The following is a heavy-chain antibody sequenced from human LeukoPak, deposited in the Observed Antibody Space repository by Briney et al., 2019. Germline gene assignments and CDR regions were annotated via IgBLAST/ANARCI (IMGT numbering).Heavy chain of an antibody. CDR1: GGSISSYY. Sequence: PSETLSLTCTVSGGSISSYYWSWVRQPPGKGLEGMGYIYYSGSTNYNPSLKSRVTISVDTSKNQFSLKLSSVTAADTAVYYCARDGGDSSGPEYFQHWGQGTLVTVSS. V-gene: IGHV4-59*01. CDR2: IYYSGST. D-gene: IGHD3-22*01. CDR3: ARDGGDSSGPEYFQH. J-gene: IGHJ1*01.